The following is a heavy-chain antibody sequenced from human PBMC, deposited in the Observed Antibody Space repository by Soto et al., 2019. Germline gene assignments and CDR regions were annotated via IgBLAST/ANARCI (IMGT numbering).Heavy chain of an antibody. J-gene: IGHJ4*02. CDR1: GFTLSDYT. Sequence: GGSLRLSCASSGFTLSDYTMNLVRQAPGKGLEWVAVISYDGSNKYYADSVKGRFTISRDNSKNTLYLQMNSLRAEDTAVYYCAKDSWVAYLLEWLLSPLDYWGQGTLVTVSS. CDR3: AKDSWVAYLLEWLLSPLDY. D-gene: IGHD3-3*01. CDR2: ISYDGSNK. V-gene: IGHV3-30*18.